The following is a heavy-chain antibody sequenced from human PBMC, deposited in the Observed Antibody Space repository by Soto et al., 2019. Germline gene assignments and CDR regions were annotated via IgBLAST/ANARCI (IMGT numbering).Heavy chain of an antibody. J-gene: IGHJ6*02. CDR1: GYALSSDL. Sequence: VNRSRKTAGYALSSDLVGCVRMANEKGLEWMGWISAYNGDTNYAQKFQGRVTMTTDTSTSTAYMELRSLTSDDTAVYYCARDEKAIPYFHSGMDVWRQGTTVTVSS. CDR2: ISAYNGDT. CDR3: ARDEKAIPYFHSGMDV. V-gene: IGHV1-18*01. D-gene: IGHD2-2*02.